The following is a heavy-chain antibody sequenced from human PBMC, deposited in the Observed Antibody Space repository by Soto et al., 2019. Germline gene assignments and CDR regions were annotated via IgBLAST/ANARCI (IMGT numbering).Heavy chain of an antibody. CDR3: ARGDCSAAGCYIHYYYGMDV. CDR1: GFTFRNYA. D-gene: IGHD2-2*02. CDR2: IDRSGGTS. V-gene: IGHV3-23*01. Sequence: GGSLRLSCAAAGFTFRNYAMSWVRQAPGKGLEWVSAIDRSGGTSYYADSVKGRFTISRDNAKNTLYLQMNSLRADDTAVYYCARGDCSAAGCYIHYYYGMDVWGQGTTVTVSS. J-gene: IGHJ6*02.